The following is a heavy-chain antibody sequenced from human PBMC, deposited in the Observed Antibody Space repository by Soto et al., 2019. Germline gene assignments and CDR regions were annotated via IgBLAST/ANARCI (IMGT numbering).Heavy chain of an antibody. Sequence: EVQLVESGGGLVQPGGSLRLSCAASGFTFSSYNMNWVRQTPGKGLEWVSHISSSSSTIYYADSVKGRFTISRDNAKNSLYLQMNSLRVEDTAAYYCARCDYGDHGEMTLGYYFDSWGQGTLVTVSS. CDR1: GFTFSSYN. J-gene: IGHJ4*02. D-gene: IGHD4-17*01. CDR2: ISSSSSTI. V-gene: IGHV3-48*01. CDR3: ARCDYGDHGEMTLGYYFDS.